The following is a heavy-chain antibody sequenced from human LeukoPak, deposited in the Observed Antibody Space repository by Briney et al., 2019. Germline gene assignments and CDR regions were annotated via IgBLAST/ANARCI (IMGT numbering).Heavy chain of an antibody. CDR1: GGTFSSYA. V-gene: IGHV1-69*15. CDR3: AREGGKSYGSSFDY. J-gene: IGHJ4*02. CDR2: IIPIFGTA. D-gene: IGHD5-18*01. Sequence: ASVKVSCKASGGTFSSYAISWVRQAPGQGLEWMGRIIPIFGTANYAQKFQGRVTITSDESTSTAYMELSSLRSEDTAVYYCAREGGKSYGSSFDYWGQGTLVTVSS.